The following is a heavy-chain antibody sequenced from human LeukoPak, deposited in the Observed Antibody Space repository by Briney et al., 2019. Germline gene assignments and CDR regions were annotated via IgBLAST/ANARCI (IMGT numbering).Heavy chain of an antibody. CDR2: MNPNSGNT. D-gene: IGHD3-10*01. CDR3: ARHTYGSGSYNCFDP. V-gene: IGHV1-8*01. CDR1: VYTFTSYD. J-gene: IGHJ5*02. Sequence: ASVTVSCKASVYTFTSYDINWVRQATGQGLEWMGWMNPNSGNTGYAQKFQGRVTMTRNTAISTAYMELSSLRSEDTAVYYCARHTYGSGSYNCFDPWGQGTLVTVSS.